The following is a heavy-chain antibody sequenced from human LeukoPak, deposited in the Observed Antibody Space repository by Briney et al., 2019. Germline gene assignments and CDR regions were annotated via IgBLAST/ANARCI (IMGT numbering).Heavy chain of an antibody. D-gene: IGHD2-15*01. CDR2: IYSSGTT. J-gene: IGHJ1*01. Sequence: PSETLSLTCNVSGGSISSYYWSWIRQPAGKGLEWIGRIYSSGTTHYNPSLKSRVTMSVDTSKNQFSVKVTSVTAADTAVYYCATATELAATEYFQHWGQGILATVSS. CDR1: GGSISSYY. V-gene: IGHV4-4*07. CDR3: ATATELAATEYFQH.